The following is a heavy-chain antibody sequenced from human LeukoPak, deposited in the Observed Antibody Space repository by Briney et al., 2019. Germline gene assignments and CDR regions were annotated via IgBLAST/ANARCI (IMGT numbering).Heavy chain of an antibody. D-gene: IGHD2-2*01. J-gene: IGHJ4*02. V-gene: IGHV4-34*01. CDR1: GGSFSGYY. Sequence: SETLSLTCAVYGGSFSGYYWSWIRQPPGKGLEWIWEINHSGSTNYNPSLKSRVTISVDTSKNQFSLKLSSVTAADTAVYYCATHCSSTSCYSTRFDYWGQGTLVTVSS. CDR2: INHSGST. CDR3: ATHCSSTSCYSTRFDY.